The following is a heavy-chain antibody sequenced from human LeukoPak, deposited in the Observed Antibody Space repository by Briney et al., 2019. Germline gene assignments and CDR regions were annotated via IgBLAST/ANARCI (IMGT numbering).Heavy chain of an antibody. CDR3: ARHPTLTSGGNFDY. CDR2: LYNTEST. V-gene: IGHV4-39*01. D-gene: IGHD3-16*01. CDR1: GGSISSGGYY. Sequence: PSQTLSLTCTVSGGSISSGGYYWSWIRQHPGKGLEWFGSLYNTESTYYNPSLQSRVTISVDTSKNQFSLKLRSVTAADTAVYYCARHPTLTSGGNFDYWGQGTLVTVSS. J-gene: IGHJ4*02.